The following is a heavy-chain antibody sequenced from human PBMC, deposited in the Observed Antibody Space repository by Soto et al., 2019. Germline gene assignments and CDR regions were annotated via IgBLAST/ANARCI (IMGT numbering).Heavy chain of an antibody. Sequence: GGSLRLSCAASGFTFSSYAMSWAPQAPGKGLEWVSAISGSGGSTYYADSVKGRFTISRDNSKNTLYLQMNSLRAEDTAVYYCASVLGPGYYYGMDVWGQGTTVTVSS. CDR3: ASVLGPGYYYGMDV. V-gene: IGHV3-23*01. CDR1: GFTFSSYA. J-gene: IGHJ6*02. CDR2: ISGSGGST.